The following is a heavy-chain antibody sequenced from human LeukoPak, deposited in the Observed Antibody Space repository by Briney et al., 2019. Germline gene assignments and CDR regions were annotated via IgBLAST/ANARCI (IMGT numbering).Heavy chain of an antibody. V-gene: IGHV3-48*04. CDR1: GFTFSSYS. CDR3: ARPDWSGLYFDY. CDR2: ISSSGSTI. Sequence: QPGGSLRLSCTASGFTFSSYSMNWVRQAPGKGLEWVSYISSSGSTIYYADSVKGRFTISRDNAKNSLYLQMNSLRAEDTAVYYCARPDWSGLYFDYWGQGTLVTVSS. J-gene: IGHJ4*02. D-gene: IGHD3-3*01.